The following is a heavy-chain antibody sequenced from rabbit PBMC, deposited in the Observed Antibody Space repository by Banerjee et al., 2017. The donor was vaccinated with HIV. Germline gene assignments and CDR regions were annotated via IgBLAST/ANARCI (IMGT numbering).Heavy chain of an antibody. V-gene: IGHV1S45*01. CDR1: GFSFSSGYD. D-gene: IGHD4-1*01. CDR2: IYTGSGGST. J-gene: IGHJ4*01. Sequence: QEQLVESGGGLVTLGGSLTLTCKASGFSFSSGYDMCWVRQAPGKGLEWIGCIYTGSGGSTYYANWAKGRFTISKTSSTTVTLQMTSLTAADTATYFCARDLAGVIGWNFNLWGQGTLVTVS. CDR3: ARDLAGVIGWNFNL.